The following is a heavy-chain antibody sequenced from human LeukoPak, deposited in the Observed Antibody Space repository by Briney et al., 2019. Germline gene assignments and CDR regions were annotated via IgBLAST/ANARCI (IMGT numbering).Heavy chain of an antibody. D-gene: IGHD1-26*01. CDR1: GGSISSSSYY. J-gene: IGHJ6*03. CDR3: ARLNPGSYPYYYYYMDV. V-gene: IGHV4-39*07. CDR2: VYYSGST. Sequence: PSETLSLTCTVSGGSISSSSYYWGWIRQPPGKGLEWIGSVYYSGSTYYNPSLKSRVTISVDTSKNQFSLKLSSVTAADTAVYYCARLNPGSYPYYYYYMDVWGKGTTVTISS.